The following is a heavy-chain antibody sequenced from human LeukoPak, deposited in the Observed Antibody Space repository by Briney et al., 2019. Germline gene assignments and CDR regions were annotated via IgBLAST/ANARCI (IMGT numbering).Heavy chain of an antibody. CDR2: IHIDGTT. CDR3: ARNRNWYFDL. V-gene: IGHV3-66*01. Sequence: PAGSLRLSCAASGLSVSSSYINWVLQAPGKGLEWVAIIHIDGTTYYADSLRGRFTISRDFSRNTVSLQTNSLRAEDTAVYYCARNRNWYFDLWGRGTLVTVSS. J-gene: IGHJ2*01. CDR1: GLSVSSSY.